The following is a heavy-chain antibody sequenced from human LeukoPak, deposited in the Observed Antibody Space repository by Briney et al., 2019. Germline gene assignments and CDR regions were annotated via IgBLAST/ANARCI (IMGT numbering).Heavy chain of an antibody. CDR3: AKDGLTEIVVVPGAFDI. CDR2: ISGSGGST. Sequence: PGGSLRLSCAASGFTFSSYAMSWVRQAPGKGLEWVSAISGSGGSTYYADSVKGRFTISRDNSKNTLYLQMNSLRAEDTAVYYCAKDGLTEIVVVPGAFDIWGQGTMVTVSS. D-gene: IGHD3-22*01. J-gene: IGHJ3*02. CDR1: GFTFSSYA. V-gene: IGHV3-23*01.